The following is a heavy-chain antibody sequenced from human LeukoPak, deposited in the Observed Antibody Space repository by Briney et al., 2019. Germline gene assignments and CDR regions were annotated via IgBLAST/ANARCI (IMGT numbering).Heavy chain of an antibody. CDR1: GYTFTGYY. CDR3: ARDQPLSMGAFDAFDI. V-gene: IGHV1-2*02. Sequence: GASVKVSCKASGYTFTGYYMHWVRQAPGQGLEWMGWINPNSGGTNYAQKLQGRVTMTTDTSTSTAYVELRSLRSDDTAVYYCARDQPLSMGAFDAFDIWGQGTMVTVSS. D-gene: IGHD1-26*01. J-gene: IGHJ3*02. CDR2: INPNSGGT.